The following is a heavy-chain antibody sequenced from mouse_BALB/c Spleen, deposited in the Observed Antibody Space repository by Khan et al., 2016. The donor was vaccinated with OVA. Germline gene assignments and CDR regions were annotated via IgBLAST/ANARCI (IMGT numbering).Heavy chain of an antibody. V-gene: IGHV3-6*02. Sequence: EVQLQESGPGLVKPSQSLSLTCSVTGYSITSGYYWNWIRQFPGNKLEWMDYIRYDGSNNYNPSLKNRISITRDTSKNQFFLKLNSVTTEDTATYNGARDYYGTSWYFDVWGAGTTVTVSS. CDR2: IRYDGSN. D-gene: IGHD1-1*01. CDR3: ARDYYGTSWYFDV. CDR1: GYSITSGYY. J-gene: IGHJ1*01.